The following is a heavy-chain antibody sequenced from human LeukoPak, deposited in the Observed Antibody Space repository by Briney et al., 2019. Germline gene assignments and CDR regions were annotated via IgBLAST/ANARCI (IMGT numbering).Heavy chain of an antibody. CDR2: ISSSGGSI. D-gene: IGHD5-18*01. J-gene: IGHJ4*02. Sequence: AGGSLRLSCAASGLTLSSYEMTWARQAPGKGLEWASYISSSGGSIYYADSVKGRFTISRDNAKNSLYLQMNSLRAEDTAVYYCAGGYGYGGWDYWGQGTLVTVSS. V-gene: IGHV3-48*03. CDR1: GLTLSSYE. CDR3: AGGYGYGGWDY.